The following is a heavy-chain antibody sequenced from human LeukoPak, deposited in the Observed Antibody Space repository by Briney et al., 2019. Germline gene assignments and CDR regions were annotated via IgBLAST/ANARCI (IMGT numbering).Heavy chain of an antibody. CDR3: AREQQGRRAAFDY. J-gene: IGHJ4*02. Sequence: GGSLRLSCAASGFTFRSSGMHWVRQTPGKGLEWVAFIWYDGNEKYYADSVKGRFTISRDNSRNTLYLQMNSLRTEDTAVYYCAREQQGRRAAFDYWGQGTPVTVSS. D-gene: IGHD1-1*01. CDR1: GFTFRSSG. V-gene: IGHV3-30*02. CDR2: IWYDGNEK.